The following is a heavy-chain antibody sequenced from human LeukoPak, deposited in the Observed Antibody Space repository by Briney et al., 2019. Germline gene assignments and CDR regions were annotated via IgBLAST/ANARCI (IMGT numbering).Heavy chain of an antibody. V-gene: IGHV3-53*01. D-gene: IGHD1-20*01. CDR2: IYSGGST. J-gene: IGHJ3*02. Sequence: GGSLRLSCAASGCTVSSNYMSWVRQAPGKGLEWVSVIYSGGSTYYADSVKGRFTISRDNSKNTPYLQMNSLSAQDTAVYYCARDSLFNWNDGAFDIWGQGTMVTVPS. CDR3: ARDSLFNWNDGAFDI. CDR1: GCTVSSNY.